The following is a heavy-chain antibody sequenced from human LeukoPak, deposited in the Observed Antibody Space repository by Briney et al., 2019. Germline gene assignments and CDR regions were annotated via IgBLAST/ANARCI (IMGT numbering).Heavy chain of an antibody. Sequence: ASVKVSCKASGYTLSSYGISWVRQAPGQGLEWMGWISPYNGNKNYAQKVQGRVTMTTDTSTSTVYMDLRSLRSDDTAVYYCARDRGGTYRDDTFDIWGQGTMVTVSS. CDR1: GYTLSSYG. D-gene: IGHD1-26*01. V-gene: IGHV1-18*01. CDR3: ARDRGGTYRDDTFDI. CDR2: ISPYNGNK. J-gene: IGHJ3*02.